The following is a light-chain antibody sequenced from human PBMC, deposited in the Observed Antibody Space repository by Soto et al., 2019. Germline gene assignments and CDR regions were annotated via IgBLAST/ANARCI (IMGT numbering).Light chain of an antibody. CDR3: QRYNSPFT. J-gene: IGKJ3*01. CDR2: ETS. Sequence: DIHMTQSPSTLSASVGDRVTISCRASQSISRWLAWYQQKPGRAPKLLIYETSTLEGGVPPRFSGSGSGTEFTLTISSLQPDDFATYYCQRYNSPFTFGPGTTVDLK. CDR1: QSISRW. V-gene: IGKV1-5*01.